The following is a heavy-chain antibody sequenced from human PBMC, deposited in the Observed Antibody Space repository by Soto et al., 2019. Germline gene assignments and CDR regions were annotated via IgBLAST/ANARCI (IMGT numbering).Heavy chain of an antibody. CDR3: AKDLASARFYARRVGYFDY. CDR1: GFTFSSYG. CDR2: ISYDGSNK. D-gene: IGHD3-16*01. J-gene: IGHJ4*02. Sequence: GGSLRFSCAASGFTFSSYGMHWVRQAPGKGLEWVAVISYDGSNKYYADSVKGRFTISRDNSKNTLYLQMNSLRAEDTAVYYCAKDLASARFYARRVGYFDYWGQGTLVTVSS. V-gene: IGHV3-30*18.